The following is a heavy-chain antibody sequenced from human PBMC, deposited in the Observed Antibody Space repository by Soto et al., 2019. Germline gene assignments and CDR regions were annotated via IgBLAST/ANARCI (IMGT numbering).Heavy chain of an antibody. CDR2: ISHSGHIT. CDR3: ARRGGPGDY. V-gene: IGHV3-11*01. J-gene: IGHJ4*02. D-gene: IGHD2-15*01. CDR1: GFNFNDYY. Sequence: QVQLVESGGGLVKPGGSLRLSCAASGFNFNDYYMSWIRQAPGKGLEWLSYISHSGHITNYTDSVKGRFTIYRDNAKNSLYLQMNSLRAEDTAVYYCARRGGPGDYWGQGTLVTVSS.